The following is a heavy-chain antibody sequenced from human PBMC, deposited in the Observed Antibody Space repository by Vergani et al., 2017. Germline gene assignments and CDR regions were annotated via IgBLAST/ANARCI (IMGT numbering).Heavy chain of an antibody. Sequence: QVQLQESGPGLVKPSETLSLTCTVSGGSISSYYWSWIRQPPGKGLEWIGYSYYSGITNYNPSLKSRVTISVDTSKNQFSLKLSSVTAADTAVYYCARGGILGWFDPWGQGTLVTVSS. D-gene: IGHD1-26*01. CDR1: GGSISSYY. V-gene: IGHV4-59*01. CDR3: ARGGILGWFDP. CDR2: SYYSGIT. J-gene: IGHJ5*02.